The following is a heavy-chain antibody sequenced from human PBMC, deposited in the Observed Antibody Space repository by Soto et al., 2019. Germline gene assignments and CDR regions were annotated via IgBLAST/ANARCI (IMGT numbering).Heavy chain of an antibody. CDR1: GFTFSSYA. Sequence: GGSLRLSCAASGFTFSSYAMSWVRQAPGKGLEWVSAISGSGGSTYYADSVKGRFTISRDNSKNTLYLQMNSLRAEDTAVYYCAKAPGPIVGVVPHNYYYYGMDVWGQGTTVTVSS. CDR3: AKAPGPIVGVVPHNYYYYGMDV. CDR2: ISGSGGST. V-gene: IGHV3-23*01. J-gene: IGHJ6*02. D-gene: IGHD3-3*01.